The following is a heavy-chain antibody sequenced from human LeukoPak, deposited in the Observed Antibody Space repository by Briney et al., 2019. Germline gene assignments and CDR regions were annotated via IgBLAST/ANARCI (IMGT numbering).Heavy chain of an antibody. V-gene: IGHV4-59*01. CDR1: GGSISSYY. Sequence: SETLSLTCTVSGGSISSYYWSWIRQPPGKGLEWIGYIYSSGSTSYKSSLKSRVTISVDTSKNQFSLRLSSVTAADTAVYYCARTYGDYYFDYWGQGTLVTVSS. D-gene: IGHD4-17*01. CDR2: IYSSGST. J-gene: IGHJ4*02. CDR3: ARTYGDYYFDY.